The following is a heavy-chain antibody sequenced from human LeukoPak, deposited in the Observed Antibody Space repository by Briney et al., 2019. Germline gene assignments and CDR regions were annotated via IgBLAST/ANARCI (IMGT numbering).Heavy chain of an antibody. CDR1: GGSTSSSSYY. D-gene: IGHD4-17*01. CDR3: ARHLYGDYGYYYYGMDV. V-gene: IGHV4-39*01. J-gene: IGHJ6*02. Sequence: SETLSLTCTVSGGSTSSSSYYWGWIRQPPGKGLEWIGSIYYSGSTYYNPSLKSRVTISVDTSKNQFSLKLSSVTAADTAVYYCARHLYGDYGYYYYGMDVWGQGTTVTVSS. CDR2: IYYSGST.